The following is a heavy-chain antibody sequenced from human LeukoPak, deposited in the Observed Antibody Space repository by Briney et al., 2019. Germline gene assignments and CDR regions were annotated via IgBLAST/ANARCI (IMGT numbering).Heavy chain of an antibody. CDR1: GFTFSSYW. CDR2: INSDGSST. V-gene: IGHV3-74*01. D-gene: IGHD5-24*01. CDR3: ARVTGYSVFDY. J-gene: IGHJ4*02. Sequence: GGSLRLSCAASGFTFSSYWMNWVRQAPGKGLVWVSRINSDGSSTSYADSVKGRFTISRDNAKNTLYLQMNSLRGEDTAVYYCARVTGYSVFDYWGQGTLVTVSS.